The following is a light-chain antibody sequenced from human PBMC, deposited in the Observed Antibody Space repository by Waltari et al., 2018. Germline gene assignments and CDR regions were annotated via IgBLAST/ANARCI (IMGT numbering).Light chain of an antibody. CDR1: QDISSA. Sequence: EIQMTQSPSSVSASVGDRVTITCRAGQDISSALAWYQQKPGQAPNLLIYAVSSLQSGVPPRFSGSGSGTDFTLTICSLQPEDLATYYCQQGSAFPPTFGQGTNVEIK. J-gene: IGKJ1*01. CDR3: QQGSAFPPT. V-gene: IGKV1-12*01. CDR2: AVS.